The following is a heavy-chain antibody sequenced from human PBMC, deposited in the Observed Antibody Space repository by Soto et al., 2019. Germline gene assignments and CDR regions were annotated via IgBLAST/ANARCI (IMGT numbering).Heavy chain of an antibody. D-gene: IGHD3-16*01. CDR3: ARAYEGEYFDY. CDR2: ISYDGSNK. J-gene: IGHJ4*02. CDR1: GFTFSSYA. Sequence: GGSLRLSCAASGFTFSSYAMHWVRQAPGKGLEWVAVISYDGSNKYYADSVKGRFTISRDNSKNTLYLQMNSLRAEDTAVYYCARAYEGEYFDYWGQGTLVTVSS. V-gene: IGHV3-30-3*01.